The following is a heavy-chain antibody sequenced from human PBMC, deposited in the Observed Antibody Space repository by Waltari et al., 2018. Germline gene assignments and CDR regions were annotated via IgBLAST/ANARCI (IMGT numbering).Heavy chain of an antibody. V-gene: IGHV4-39*01. D-gene: IGHD6-13*01. CDR3: AGDSSSWGHYYYYYMDV. CDR2: IYYSGST. J-gene: IGHJ6*03. CDR1: GGSISSSSYY. Sequence: QLQLQESGPGLVKPSETLSLTCTVSGGSISSSSYYWGWIRQPPGKGLEWIGSIYYSGSTYYNPSPKSRVTISVDTSKNQFSLKLSSVTAADTAVYYCAGDSSSWGHYYYYYMDVWGKGTTVTFSS.